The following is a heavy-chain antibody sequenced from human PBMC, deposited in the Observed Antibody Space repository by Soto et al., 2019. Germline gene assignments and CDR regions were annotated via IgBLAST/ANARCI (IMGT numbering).Heavy chain of an antibody. CDR2: ISGDGSTQ. V-gene: IGHV3-11*01. CDR3: AGDPFYYASGF. D-gene: IGHD3-10*01. CDR1: GFKFGDHY. J-gene: IGHJ4*02. Sequence: GESLKISCAASGFKFGDHYMTWIRQAPGKGLEWVSKISGDGSTQYYADSVKGRFTVSRDNTKNSLHLQMNRLRAEDTALYYCAGDPFYYASGFWGQGTLVTVSS.